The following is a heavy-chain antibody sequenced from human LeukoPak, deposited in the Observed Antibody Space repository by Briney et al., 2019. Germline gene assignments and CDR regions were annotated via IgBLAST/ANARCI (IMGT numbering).Heavy chain of an antibody. J-gene: IGHJ4*02. CDR1: GGSFSGYY. CDR2: INHSGST. D-gene: IGHD2-15*01. Sequence: PSETLSLTCAVYGGSFSGYYWSWIRQPPGKGLEWIGEINHSGSTNYNPPLKSRVTISVDTSKNQFSLKLSSVTAADTAVYYCARGSWDIVVVVAAMGFDYWGQGTLVTVSS. CDR3: ARGSWDIVVVVAAMGFDY. V-gene: IGHV4-34*01.